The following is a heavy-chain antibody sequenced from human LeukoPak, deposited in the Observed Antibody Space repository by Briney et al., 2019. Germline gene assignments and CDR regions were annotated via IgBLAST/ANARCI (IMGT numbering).Heavy chain of an antibody. J-gene: IGHJ4*02. D-gene: IGHD4-23*01. Sequence: GGSLRLSCAASGFTFSSYGMHWVRQAPGKGLEWVAVIWYDGSNKYYADSVKGRFTISRDNSKNTLYLQMNSLRAEDTAVYYCACGGNSGYIDYWGQGTLVTVSS. CDR1: GFTFSSYG. CDR2: IWYDGSNK. V-gene: IGHV3-33*01. CDR3: ACGGNSGYIDY.